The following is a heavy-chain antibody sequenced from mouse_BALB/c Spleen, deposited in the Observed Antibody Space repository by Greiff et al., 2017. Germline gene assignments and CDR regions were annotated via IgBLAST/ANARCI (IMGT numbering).Heavy chain of an antibody. V-gene: IGHV14-3*02. J-gene: IGHJ2*01. CDR1: GFNIKDTY. CDR3: ARFSDYGYLYYFDY. D-gene: IGHD1-2*01. CDR2: IDPANGNT. Sequence: VQLQQSGAELVKPGASVKLSCTASGFNIKDTYMHWVKQRPEQGLEWIGRIDPANGNTKYDPKFQGKATITADTSSNTAYLQLSSLTSEDTAVYYCARFSDYGYLYYFDYWGQGTTLTVSS.